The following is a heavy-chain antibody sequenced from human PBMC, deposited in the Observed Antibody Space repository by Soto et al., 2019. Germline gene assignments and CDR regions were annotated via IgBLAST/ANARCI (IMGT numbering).Heavy chain of an antibody. CDR3: TRGADGFDY. J-gene: IGHJ4*02. CDR1: GFTFSSYD. D-gene: IGHD3-16*01. V-gene: IGHV3-13*01. CDR2: IGTAGDT. Sequence: EVQLVESGGDLVQPGGSLRLSCAAPGFTFSSYDFHWVRQAAGKGLEWVSGIGTAGDTYYAGSVKGRFIMSRENAKNSLYLQMNSPRAGDTAVYYCTRGADGFDYWGQGTLVTVSS.